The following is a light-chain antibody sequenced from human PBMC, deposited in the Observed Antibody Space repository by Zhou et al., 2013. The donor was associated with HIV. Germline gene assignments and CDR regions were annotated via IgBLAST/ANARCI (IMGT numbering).Light chain of an antibody. Sequence: DIQMTQSPSTLSASVGGRVTITCRASESVSGLAWFQQKPGKAPKSLIYAASSFQSGVPSRFSGSGSGTDFTLTINSLQPEDFATYYCQQYSTYPITFGQGTRLEIK. J-gene: IGKJ5*01. CDR2: AAS. V-gene: IGKV1-5*01. CDR3: QQYSTYPIT. CDR1: ESVSG.